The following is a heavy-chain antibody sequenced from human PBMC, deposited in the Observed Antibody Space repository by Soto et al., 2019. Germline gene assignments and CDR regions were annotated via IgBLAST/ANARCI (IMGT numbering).Heavy chain of an antibody. V-gene: IGHV1-2*02. CDR1: GYTLSDYY. D-gene: IGHD6-13*01. CDR2: INPNNGDP. Sequence: ASVKVSCKASGYTLSDYYVQWVRQAPGQGLEWMGWINPNNGDPNYAQKLQGRVTMTRDTSINTAYMELRRLRSEDTAVYYCTTEGGGIAAAGAGNDAFDVWGQGTKVTVSS. CDR3: TTEGGGIAAAGAGNDAFDV. J-gene: IGHJ3*01.